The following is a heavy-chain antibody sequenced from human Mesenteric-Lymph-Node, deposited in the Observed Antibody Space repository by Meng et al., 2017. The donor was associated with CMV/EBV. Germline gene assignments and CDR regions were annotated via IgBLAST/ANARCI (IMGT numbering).Heavy chain of an antibody. D-gene: IGHD1-26*01. CDR1: GFAFSNAW. CDR2: IKSRTDGGTT. CDR3: TNGGKYYEYYFDY. V-gene: IGHV3-15*01. J-gene: IGHJ4*02. Sequence: GESLKISCAASGFAFSNAWMTWVRQASGKGLEWVGHIKSRTDGGTTDYAASVKGRFTISRDDSENTLYLQMSSLKTEDTAVYYCTNGGKYYEYYFDYWGQGTLVTVSS.